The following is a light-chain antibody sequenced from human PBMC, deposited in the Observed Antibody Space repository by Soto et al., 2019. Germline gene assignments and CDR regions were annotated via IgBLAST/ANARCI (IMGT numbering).Light chain of an antibody. CDR2: GAS. V-gene: IGKV3-15*01. J-gene: IGKJ5*01. Sequence: EIVMTQSPDTLSLSPGERATLSCRASHTISSSYLAWYQQKPGQAPRLLIYGASTRATGIPARFRGSGSGTEFTLPISSLQSEDFAVYYCQQYNNWLITFGQGTRLEIK. CDR3: QQYNNWLIT. CDR1: HTISSSY.